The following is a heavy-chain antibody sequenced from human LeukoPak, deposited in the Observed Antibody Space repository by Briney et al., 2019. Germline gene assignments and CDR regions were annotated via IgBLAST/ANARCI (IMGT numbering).Heavy chain of an antibody. J-gene: IGHJ4*02. V-gene: IGHV3-21*01. Sequence: GRSLRLSCAASGFTFSGYSMNWVRQAPGKGLEWVSSISSSSYIYYAESVKGRFTISRDNAKNSLFLQMNSLRAEDTAVYYCARGFSNYGHYFNYWGQGILVTVSS. D-gene: IGHD4-11*01. CDR3: ARGFSNYGHYFNY. CDR2: ISSSSYI. CDR1: GFTFSGYS.